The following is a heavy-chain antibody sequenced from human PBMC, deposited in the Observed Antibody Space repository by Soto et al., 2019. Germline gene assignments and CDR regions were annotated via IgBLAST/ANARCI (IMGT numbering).Heavy chain of an antibody. D-gene: IGHD1-26*01. Sequence: ASVKVSCKASGYTFTSYGISWVRQAPGQGLEWMGWISAYNGNTNYAQKLQGRVTMTTDTSTSTAYMELRSLRSDDTAVYYCARGTKYSGSYYGLVDYWGQGTLVTVSS. CDR3: ARGTKYSGSYYGLVDY. CDR2: ISAYNGNT. V-gene: IGHV1-18*01. J-gene: IGHJ4*02. CDR1: GYTFTSYG.